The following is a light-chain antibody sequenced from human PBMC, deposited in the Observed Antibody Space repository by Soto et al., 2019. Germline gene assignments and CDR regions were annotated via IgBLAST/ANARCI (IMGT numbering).Light chain of an antibody. CDR3: SSYTSSGTYV. J-gene: IGLJ1*01. CDR1: SSDVGGHKS. CDR2: DVS. Sequence: QSVLTQPASVSGSPGQSITISCTGTSSDVGGHKSVSWYQHHPGKAPKLMVYDVSYRPSGVSDRFSGSKSGNTASLTISGLQAEDEADYYCSSYTSSGTYVFGTGTKLTVL. V-gene: IGLV2-14*03.